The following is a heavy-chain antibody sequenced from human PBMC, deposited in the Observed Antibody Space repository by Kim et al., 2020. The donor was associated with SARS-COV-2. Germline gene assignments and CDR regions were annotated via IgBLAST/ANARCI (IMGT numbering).Heavy chain of an antibody. J-gene: IGHJ6*02. CDR3: VRTGAMDV. CDR2: SGNT. Sequence: SGNTNYHPSLKSRVTMSIETSKNQVSLKLSSVTAADTAVYYGVRTGAMDVWGQGTTVTVSS. D-gene: IGHD1-1*01. V-gene: IGHV4-4*07.